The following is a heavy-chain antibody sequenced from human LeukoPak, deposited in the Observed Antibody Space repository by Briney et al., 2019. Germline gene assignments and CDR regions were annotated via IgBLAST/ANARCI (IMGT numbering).Heavy chain of an antibody. J-gene: IGHJ3*02. CDR2: INHSGST. D-gene: IGHD5-12*01. Sequence: SETLSLTCAVYGGSFSGYYWSWIRQPPGKGLEWIGEINHSGSTNYNPSLKSRVTISVDTSKNQFSLKLSSVTAADTAVYYCARALPRYRYAFDIWGQGTKVTVSS. CDR3: ARALPRYRYAFDI. V-gene: IGHV4-34*01. CDR1: GGSFSGYY.